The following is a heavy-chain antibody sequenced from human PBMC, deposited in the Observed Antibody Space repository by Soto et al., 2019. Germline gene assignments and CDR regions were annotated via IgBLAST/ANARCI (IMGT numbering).Heavy chain of an antibody. CDR1: GLTVSTNY. D-gene: IGHD3-22*01. Sequence: EVQLVESGGGLVQPGGSLRVSCAASGLTVSTNYMSWVRQAPGKGLEWVSILYSDGRAYHSDSVKGRFTISRDNSKNTLYLPMHSLRTDDTAVYYCARVTTLAFDYWGQGTLVTVSS. CDR2: LYSDGRA. J-gene: IGHJ4*02. V-gene: IGHV3-66*01. CDR3: ARVTTLAFDY.